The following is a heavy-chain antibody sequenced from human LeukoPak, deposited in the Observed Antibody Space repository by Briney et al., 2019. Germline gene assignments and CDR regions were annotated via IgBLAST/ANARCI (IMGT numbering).Heavy chain of an antibody. CDR2: IYYSGST. V-gene: IGHV4-59*01. CDR1: GGSISSYY. J-gene: IGHJ4*02. Sequence: PSETLSLTCTVSGGSISSYYWSWIRQPPGKGLEWIGYIYYSGSTNYNPPLKSRVTISVDTSKNQFSLKLSSVTAADTAVYYCARAGSSSWYFDYWGQGTLVTVSS. D-gene: IGHD6-13*01. CDR3: ARAGSSSWYFDY.